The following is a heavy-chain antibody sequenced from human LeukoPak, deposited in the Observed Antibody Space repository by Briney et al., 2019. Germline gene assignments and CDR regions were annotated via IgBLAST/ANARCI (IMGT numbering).Heavy chain of an antibody. CDR3: ARETAMAMYFDY. CDR1: GFTFSSYA. Sequence: GGSLRLSCAASGFTFSSYAMHWVRQAPGKGLEWVAVISYDGSNKYYADSVKGRFTISRDNSKNTLYLQMNSLRAEDTAVYYCARETAMAMYFDYWGQGTLATVSS. J-gene: IGHJ4*02. D-gene: IGHD5-18*01. CDR2: ISYDGSNK. V-gene: IGHV3-30*01.